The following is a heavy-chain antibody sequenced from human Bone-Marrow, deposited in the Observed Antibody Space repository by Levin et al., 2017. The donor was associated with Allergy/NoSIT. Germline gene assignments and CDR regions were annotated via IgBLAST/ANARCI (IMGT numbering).Heavy chain of an antibody. D-gene: IGHD5-18*01. Sequence: PSETLSLTCAVSGGYLSGYYWSWIRETPGKGLEWLGEIDHSGSTNYMPSLRGRLTLSVDTSKGTFSLRLTSISAADTAIYYCARSTASDEDAYDIWGQGTMVIVS. V-gene: IGHV4-34*01. CDR1: GGYLSGYY. J-gene: IGHJ3*02. CDR3: ARSTASDEDAYDI. CDR2: IDHSGST.